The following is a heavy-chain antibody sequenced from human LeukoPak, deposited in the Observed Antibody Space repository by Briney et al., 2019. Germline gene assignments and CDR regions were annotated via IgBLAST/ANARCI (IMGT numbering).Heavy chain of an antibody. CDR1: GGSIRSHY. J-gene: IGHJ4*02. Sequence: SETLSLTCTVSGGSIRSHYWSWLRQPPGKGLEWIGYIFYTGSSNYNPSLKSRVIISVDASKNQFFLRLSPVTAADAALYYCARAYGPNTSGWDYWGQGPLVTVSS. V-gene: IGHV4-59*11. CDR3: ARAYGPNTSGWDY. D-gene: IGHD6-19*01. CDR2: IFYTGSS.